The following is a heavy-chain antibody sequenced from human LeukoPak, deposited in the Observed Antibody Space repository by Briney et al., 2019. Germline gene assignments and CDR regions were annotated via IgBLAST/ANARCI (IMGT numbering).Heavy chain of an antibody. D-gene: IGHD2-15*01. CDR1: GFTFSNYW. CDR3: ARVTRDCSGGACTSYWYFDL. V-gene: IGHV3-74*01. CDR2: IRPDEGGT. Sequence: PGGSLRLSCAASGFTFSNYWMHWVRQTPGKGLLWVSRIRPDEGGTTYADSVKGRFTISRDNAKNTLYLQMNSLRAEDTAVYYCARVTRDCSGGACTSYWYFDLWGRGTLVTVSS. J-gene: IGHJ2*01.